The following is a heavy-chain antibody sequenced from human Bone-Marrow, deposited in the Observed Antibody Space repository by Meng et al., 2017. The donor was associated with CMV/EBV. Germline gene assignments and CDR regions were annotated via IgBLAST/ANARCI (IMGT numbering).Heavy chain of an antibody. J-gene: IGHJ6*02. CDR3: SVAATPYYYYGMDV. D-gene: IGHD2-15*01. CDR1: GFTFSTYA. Sequence: GESLKISCEASGFTFSTYAMHWVRQAPGKGLEWVALISYDGSNKYYADSVKGRLTISRDNSKNTLFLQVNSLRAEDTAVYYCSVAATPYYYYGMDVWGQGTTVTVSS. CDR2: ISYDGSNK. V-gene: IGHV3-30*04.